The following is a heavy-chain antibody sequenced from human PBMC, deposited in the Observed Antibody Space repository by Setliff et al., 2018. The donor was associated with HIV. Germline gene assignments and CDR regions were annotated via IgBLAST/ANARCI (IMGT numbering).Heavy chain of an antibody. CDR1: GGSISSHY. CDR2: IYTSGST. Sequence: SETLSLTCPVSGGSISSHYWSWIRQPPGKGLEWIGHIYTSGSTNYNPSLKSRVTMSVGTSKNQFSLKLSSVTAADTAVYYCARCYYNFWSGYPLDYMDVWGKGTTVTVSS. V-gene: IGHV4-4*08. CDR3: ARCYYNFWSGYPLDYMDV. J-gene: IGHJ6*03. D-gene: IGHD3-3*01.